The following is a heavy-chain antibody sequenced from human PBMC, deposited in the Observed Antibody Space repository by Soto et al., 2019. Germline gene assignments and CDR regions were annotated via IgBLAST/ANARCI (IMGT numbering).Heavy chain of an antibody. J-gene: IGHJ6*02. CDR3: AREGRQNSGFAYYYYGMDV. V-gene: IGHV4-30-4*01. Sequence: KTSETLSLTCTVSGGSISSGDYYWSWIRQPPGKGLEWIGYIYYSGSTYYNPSLKSRVTISVDTSKNQFSLKLSSVTAADTAVYYCAREGRQNSGFAYYYYGMDVWGQGTTVTVSS. D-gene: IGHD5-12*01. CDR2: IYYSGST. CDR1: GGSISSGDYY.